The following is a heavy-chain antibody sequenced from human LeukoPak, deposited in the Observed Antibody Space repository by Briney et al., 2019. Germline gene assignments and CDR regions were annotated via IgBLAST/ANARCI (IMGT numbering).Heavy chain of an antibody. CDR3: ARLQWHTGFGP. D-gene: IGHD6-19*01. V-gene: IGHV3-21*01. J-gene: IGHJ5*02. CDR2: ISSSSSYI. CDR1: GFTFSSYS. Sequence: PGGSLRLSCAASGFTFSSYSMSWVRQAPGKGLEWVSSISSSSSYIYYADSVKGRFTISRDNAKNSLYLQMNSLRAEDTAVYYCARLQWHTGFGPWGQGTLVTVSS.